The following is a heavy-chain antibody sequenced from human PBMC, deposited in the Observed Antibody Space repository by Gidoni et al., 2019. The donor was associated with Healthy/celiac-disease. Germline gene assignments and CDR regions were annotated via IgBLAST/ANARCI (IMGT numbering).Heavy chain of an antibody. D-gene: IGHD2-2*01. CDR2: INAGNGNT. Sequence: QVQLVQSGAEVKKPGASVKVSCKASGYTFTSYAMPWVRQAPGQRLEWMGWINAGNGNTKYSQKFQGRVTITRDTSASTAYMELSSLRSEDTAVYYCAAPDCSSTSCYEGEDYYYYYGMDVWGQGTTVTVSS. V-gene: IGHV1-3*01. J-gene: IGHJ6*02. CDR1: GYTFTSYA. CDR3: AAPDCSSTSCYEGEDYYYYYGMDV.